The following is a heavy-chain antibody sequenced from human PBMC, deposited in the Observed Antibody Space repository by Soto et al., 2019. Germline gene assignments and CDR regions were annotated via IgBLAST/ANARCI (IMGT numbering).Heavy chain of an antibody. V-gene: IGHV4-59*01. CDR1: GGSISSYY. Sequence: QVQLQESGPGLVKPSETLSLTCTVSGGSISSYYWSWIRQPPGKGLEWIGYIYYSGSTNYNPSLKSRVTISVDTSTNQFSLKLSSVTAADTAVYYCARDTTVWDAFDIGGQGTMVTVSS. CDR3: ARDTTVWDAFDI. CDR2: IYYSGST. D-gene: IGHD4-17*01. J-gene: IGHJ3*02.